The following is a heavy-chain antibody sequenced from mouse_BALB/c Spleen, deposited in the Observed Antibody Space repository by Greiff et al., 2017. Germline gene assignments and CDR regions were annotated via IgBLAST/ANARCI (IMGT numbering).Heavy chain of an antibody. D-gene: IGHD1-1*01. CDR3: NARIPYYGSSYRFAY. J-gene: IGHJ3*01. V-gene: IGHV14-4*02. Sequence: EVQLQQSGAELVRSGASVKLSCTASGFNIKDYYMHWVKQRPEQGLEWIGWIDPENGDTEYAPKFQGKATMTADTSSNTAYLQLSSLTSEDTAVYYCNARIPYYGSSYRFAYWGQGTLVTVSA. CDR1: GFNIKDYY. CDR2: IDPENGDT.